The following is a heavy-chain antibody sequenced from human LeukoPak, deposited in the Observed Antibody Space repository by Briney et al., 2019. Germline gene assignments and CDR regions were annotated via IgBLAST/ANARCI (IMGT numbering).Heavy chain of an antibody. Sequence: GSLRLSFVSSGLDVSGTYMSWIRPAPGKGLEWVSTAFVGGDTYYADSVEGRFTLSKDISTNTMYLQMDGLRPEDTAVYFCARDQLDHWGQGALVSVSS. V-gene: IGHV3-53*01. CDR3: ARDQLDH. J-gene: IGHJ5*02. CDR1: GLDVSGTY. CDR2: AFVGGDT.